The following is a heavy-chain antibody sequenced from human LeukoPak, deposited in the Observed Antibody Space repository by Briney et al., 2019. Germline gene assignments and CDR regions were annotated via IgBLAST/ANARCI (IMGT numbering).Heavy chain of an antibody. D-gene: IGHD5-12*01. Sequence: PGRSLRLSCAASGFTFSSYGMHWVRQAPGKGLEWVAVIWYDGSNKYYADSVKGRFTISRDNSKNTLHLQMNSLRAEDTAVYYCAREYNWYFDLWGRGTLVTVSS. CDR3: AREYNWYFDL. V-gene: IGHV3-33*01. CDR1: GFTFSSYG. J-gene: IGHJ2*01. CDR2: IWYDGSNK.